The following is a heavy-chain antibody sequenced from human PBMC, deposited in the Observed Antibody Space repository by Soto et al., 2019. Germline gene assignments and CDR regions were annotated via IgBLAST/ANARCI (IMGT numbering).Heavy chain of an antibody. CDR1: GGSISSGGYY. CDR2: IYYSGST. V-gene: IGHV4-31*03. D-gene: IGHD6-25*01. CDR3: ARLGGSIAAPDY. J-gene: IGHJ4*02. Sequence: PSETLSLTCTVSGGSISSGGYYWSWIRQHPGKGLEWIGYIYYSGSTYYNPSLKSRVTISVDTSKNQFSLKLSSVTAADTAVYYCARLGGSIAAPDYWGQGTLVTVSS.